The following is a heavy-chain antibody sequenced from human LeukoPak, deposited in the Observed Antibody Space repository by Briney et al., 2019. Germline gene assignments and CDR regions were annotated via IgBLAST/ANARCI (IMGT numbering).Heavy chain of an antibody. Sequence: PSETLSLTCTVSGGSISSYYWSWIRQPAGKGLEWIGRIYASGSTNYNPSLKSRVTMSIDTSKNQFSLKLNSVTAADTAVYYCARGLRIYCSGGSCYSHYYYYGMAVWGQGTTVTVSS. CDR3: ARGLRIYCSGGSCYSHYYYYGMAV. CDR2: IYASGST. D-gene: IGHD2-15*01. J-gene: IGHJ6*02. V-gene: IGHV4-4*07. CDR1: GGSISSYY.